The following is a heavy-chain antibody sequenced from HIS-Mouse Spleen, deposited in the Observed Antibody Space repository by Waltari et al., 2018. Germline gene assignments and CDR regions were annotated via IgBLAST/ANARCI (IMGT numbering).Heavy chain of an antibody. CDR2: IIPIFGTA. V-gene: IGHV1-69*01. CDR1: GGTFSSYA. J-gene: IGHJ3*02. CDR3: ARDSASSGYYYGAFDI. D-gene: IGHD3-22*01. Sequence: QVQLVQSGAEVKKPGSSVKVSCKASGGTFSSYAISWVRQAPGPGLEWMGGIIPIFGTANYTQKCQGRVTITADESTSSAYMELSSLRSEDSAVYYCARDSASSGYYYGAFDIWGQGTMVTVSS.